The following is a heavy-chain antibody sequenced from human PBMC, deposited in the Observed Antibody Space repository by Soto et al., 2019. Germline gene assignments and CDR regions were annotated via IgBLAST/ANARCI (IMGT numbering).Heavy chain of an antibody. J-gene: IGHJ5*02. D-gene: IGHD6-13*01. CDR2: ISGSGGST. Sequence: GGSLRLSCAASGFTFSSYAMSWVRQAPGKGLEWVSAISGSGGSTYYADSVKGRFTISRDNSKNTLYLQMNSLRAEDTAVYYCAKVAAAGQSTQPNWFDPWGQGTLVTVSS. CDR3: AKVAAAGQSTQPNWFDP. CDR1: GFTFSSYA. V-gene: IGHV3-23*01.